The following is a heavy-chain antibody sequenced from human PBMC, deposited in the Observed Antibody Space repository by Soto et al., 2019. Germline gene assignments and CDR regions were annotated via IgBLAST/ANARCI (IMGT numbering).Heavy chain of an antibody. Sequence: PGGSLRLSCAASGFTFSSYGMHWVRQAPGKGLEWVAVIWYDGSNKYYADSVKGRFTISRDNSKNTLYLQMNSLRAEDTAVYYCARDKEDYSSVPPHVLWGQGTLVTVSS. CDR1: GFTFSSYG. CDR3: ARDKEDYSSVPPHVL. J-gene: IGHJ4*02. D-gene: IGHD6-19*01. V-gene: IGHV3-33*01. CDR2: IWYDGSNK.